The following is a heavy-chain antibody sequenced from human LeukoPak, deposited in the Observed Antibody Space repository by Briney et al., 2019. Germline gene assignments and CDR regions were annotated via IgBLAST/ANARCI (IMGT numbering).Heavy chain of an antibody. V-gene: IGHV4-4*02. D-gene: IGHD6-13*01. CDR3: ARGGNSWSPFDY. CDR2: IYHSGST. J-gene: IGHJ4*02. CDR1: GASISGSNW. Sequence: PSETLSLTCAVSGASISGSNWWSWVRQPPGKRLEWIGEIYHSGSTNYNPSLKSRVTISVDKSKNQFSLKLSSVTAADTAVYYCARGGNSWSPFDYWGQGTLVTVSS.